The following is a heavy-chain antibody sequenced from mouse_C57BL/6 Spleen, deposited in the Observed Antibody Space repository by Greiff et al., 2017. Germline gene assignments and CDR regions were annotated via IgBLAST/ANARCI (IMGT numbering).Heavy chain of an antibody. Sequence: QVQLQQPGAELVKPGASVKLSCKASGYTFTSYWMHWVKQSPGQGLEWIGMIHPNRGSTNYNEKFKDKGTLTVDKSASTAYMQLSSLTSEDAAVYYCSRSTTVVGAMDYWGQGTSGTVSS. V-gene: IGHV1-64*01. CDR2: IHPNRGST. CDR1: GYTFTSYW. J-gene: IGHJ4*01. CDR3: SRSTTVVGAMDY. D-gene: IGHD1-1*01.